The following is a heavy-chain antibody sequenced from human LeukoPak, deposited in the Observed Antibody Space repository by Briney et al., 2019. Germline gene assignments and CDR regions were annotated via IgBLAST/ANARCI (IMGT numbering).Heavy chain of an antibody. D-gene: IGHD3-3*01. Sequence: SETLTLTCTVSGGSISSYYWSWIRQPPGKGLEWIGYIYYSGSTNYNPSLKSRVTISVDTSKNQFSLKLSSVTAADTAVYYCARVVRGYYTNAFDIWGRGTQVTVSS. V-gene: IGHV4-59*01. J-gene: IGHJ3*02. CDR3: ARVVRGYYTNAFDI. CDR2: IYYSGST. CDR1: GGSISSYY.